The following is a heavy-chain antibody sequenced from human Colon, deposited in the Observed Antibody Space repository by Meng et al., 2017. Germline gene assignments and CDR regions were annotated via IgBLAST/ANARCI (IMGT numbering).Heavy chain of an antibody. CDR2: INPNSGVT. V-gene: IGHV1-2*05. J-gene: IGHJ4*02. D-gene: IGHD1-26*01. Sequence: QVHLVQSGAEVKTPGSSVKISCEASGYTFTTFFLNWVRQTPDQGFEWLGRINPNSGVTNFAQKFQGRVTMTRDTSISTAYMELASLRSDDTGVYYCVRMGAGAAFDFWGQGTLVTVSS. CDR3: VRMGAGAAFDF. CDR1: GYTFTTFF.